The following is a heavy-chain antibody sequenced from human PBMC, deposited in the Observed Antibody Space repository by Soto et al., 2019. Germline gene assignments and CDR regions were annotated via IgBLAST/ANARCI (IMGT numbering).Heavy chain of an antibody. CDR3: ARGNHRWLQLWYFDI. Sequence: QFQLVQSGAEVKKPGSSVKVSCKASGGTFSNYPISWVRQAPGQGLEWMGGIIPIFGTVNYAQKFQGRVTITADEYTRTAYMELSSLRSEDTAVYYCARGNHRWLQLWYFDIWGRGTLVNVS. V-gene: IGHV1-69*12. J-gene: IGHJ2*01. CDR1: GGTFSNYP. CDR2: IIPIFGTV. D-gene: IGHD5-12*01.